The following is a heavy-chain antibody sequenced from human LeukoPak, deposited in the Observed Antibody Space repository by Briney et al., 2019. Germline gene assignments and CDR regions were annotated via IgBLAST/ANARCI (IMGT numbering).Heavy chain of an antibody. D-gene: IGHD3-16*01. CDR2: ISYDGSNK. J-gene: IGHJ4*02. V-gene: IGHV3-30*18. CDR1: GFTFSSYG. CDR3: AKGGSPTRLYYFDY. Sequence: GGSLRLSCAASGFTFSSYGMHWVRQAPGKGLEWVAVISYDGSNKYYADSVKGRFTISRDNSKNTLYLQMNSLRAEDTSVCYCAKGGSPTRLYYFDYWGQGTLGTVSS.